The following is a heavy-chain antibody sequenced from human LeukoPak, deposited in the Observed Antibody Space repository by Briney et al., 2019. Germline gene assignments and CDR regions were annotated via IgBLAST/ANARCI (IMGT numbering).Heavy chain of an antibody. D-gene: IGHD2-2*02. CDR3: AKEGVPAAIEGWFDP. V-gene: IGHV3-23*01. CDR2: ISGSGGST. J-gene: IGHJ5*02. CDR1: GFTVSTNY. Sequence: GGSLRLSCAASGFTVSTNYMSWVRQAPGKGLEWVSAISGSGGSTYYADSVKGRFTISRDNSKNTLYLQMNSLRAEDTAVYYCAKEGVPAAIEGWFDPWGQGTLVTVSS.